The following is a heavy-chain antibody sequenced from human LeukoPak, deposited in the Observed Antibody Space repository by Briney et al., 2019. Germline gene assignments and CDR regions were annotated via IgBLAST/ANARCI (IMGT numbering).Heavy chain of an antibody. CDR3: ARDQVFDF. CDR2: INSDGSTR. V-gene: IGHV3-74*01. J-gene: IGHJ5*01. Sequence: GGSLRLSCAASGFTFRSYWMQWVRQAPGKGLVWVSRINSDGSTRSYADSVKGRFIISRDNAQNMLYLQMNSLRAEDTAVYYCARDQVFDFWGQGTLVTVSS. CDR1: GFTFRSYW.